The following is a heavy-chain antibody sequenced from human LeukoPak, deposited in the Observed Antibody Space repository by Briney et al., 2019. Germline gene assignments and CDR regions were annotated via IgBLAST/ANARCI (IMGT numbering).Heavy chain of an antibody. D-gene: IGHD5-18*01. V-gene: IGHV3-53*01. CDR1: GFTVSSNY. CDR3: ATDVDTAMALDY. Sequence: GGSLRLSYAASGFTVSSNYMSWVRQAPGKGLEWVSVIYSGGSTYYADSVEGRFTISRDNSKSTLYLQMNSLRAEDTAVYYCATDVDTAMALDYWGQGTLVTVSS. J-gene: IGHJ4*02. CDR2: IYSGGST.